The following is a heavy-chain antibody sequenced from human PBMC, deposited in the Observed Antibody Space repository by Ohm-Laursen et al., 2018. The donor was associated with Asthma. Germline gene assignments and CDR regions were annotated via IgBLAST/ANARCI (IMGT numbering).Heavy chain of an antibody. CDR2: INPNSGGT. CDR1: GYTFTGYY. CDR3: ARLWGETIAVAGTRAFDI. J-gene: IGHJ3*02. D-gene: IGHD6-19*01. Sequence: GSSVKVSCKASGYTFTGYYMHWVRQAPGQGLEWMGRINPNSGGTNYAQKFQGRVTMTRDTSISTAYMELSRLRSDDTAVYYCARLWGETIAVAGTRAFDIWGQGTMVTVSS. V-gene: IGHV1-2*06.